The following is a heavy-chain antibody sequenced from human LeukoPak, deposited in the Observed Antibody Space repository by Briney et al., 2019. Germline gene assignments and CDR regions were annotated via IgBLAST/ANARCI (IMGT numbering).Heavy chain of an antibody. Sequence: SETLSLTCTVSGGSISSGNYYWSWIRQPPGKGLEWIGYIYYSGSTDYNPSLKSRATISVDTSKNQFSLKLNSVTAADTAVYYCARDGSGWFHYFDYWGQGTLVTVSS. V-gene: IGHV4-61*01. CDR1: GGSISSGNYY. CDR2: IYYSGST. J-gene: IGHJ4*02. D-gene: IGHD6-19*01. CDR3: ARDGSGWFHYFDY.